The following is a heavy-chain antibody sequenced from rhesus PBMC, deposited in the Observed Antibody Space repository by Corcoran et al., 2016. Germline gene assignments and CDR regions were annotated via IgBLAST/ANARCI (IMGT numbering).Heavy chain of an antibody. J-gene: IGHJ6*01. Sequence: QVQLQESGPGLVKPSETLSLTCAVSGYSISSGYYWGWSRQPPGKGLEDIVYVLVRWGSHSYTPSLKSRFTISKDTSENQCSLKRRSVTAADTAVYYCAGGGSWNKLYGLDSWGQGVVVTVSS. CDR1: GYSISSGYY. CDR3: AGGGSWNKLYGLDS. V-gene: IGHV4-99*02. D-gene: IGHD1-20*01. CDR2: VLVRWGSH.